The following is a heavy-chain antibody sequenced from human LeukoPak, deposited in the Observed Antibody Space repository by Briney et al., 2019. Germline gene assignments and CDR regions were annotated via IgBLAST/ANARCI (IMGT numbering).Heavy chain of an antibody. CDR3: AGEVSGAFDT. J-gene: IGHJ3*02. Sequence: PGRSLRLSCAASGFTFSTYAMHWVRQAPGKGLEWVAIMSFDGTDKYYADPVKGRFTISRDNSKNTLFLQLNSLRSDDTAVYFCAGEVSGAFDTWGQGTMVTVSS. CDR2: MSFDGTDK. V-gene: IGHV3-30*01. CDR1: GFTFSTYA.